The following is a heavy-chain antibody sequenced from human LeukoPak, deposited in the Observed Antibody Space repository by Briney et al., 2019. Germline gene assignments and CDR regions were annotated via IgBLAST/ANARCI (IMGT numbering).Heavy chain of an antibody. CDR1: GYTFTGYY. J-gene: IGHJ5*02. CDR3: ARSPRIRSWYPVPYNWFDP. V-gene: IGHV1-2*02. CDR2: INPNSGGT. D-gene: IGHD6-13*01. Sequence: ASVKVSCKASGYTFTGYYMHWVRQAPGQGLEWMGWINPNSGGTNYAQKFQGRVTMTRDTSISTAYMELSSLRSEDTAVYYCARSPRIRSWYPVPYNWFDPWGQATLVTVSS.